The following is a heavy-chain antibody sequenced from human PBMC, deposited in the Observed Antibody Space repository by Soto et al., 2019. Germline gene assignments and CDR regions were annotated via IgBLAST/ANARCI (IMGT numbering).Heavy chain of an antibody. Sequence: GGSLRLSCAGSGFTFSSYAVSWVRQAPGKGPEWISSISGSGSTIYYADSVKGRFTISRDNSKNTLYLQMSSLRAEDTAVYYCAKVFYYYDSSGYYYFDYWGQGTLVTVSS. J-gene: IGHJ4*02. D-gene: IGHD3-22*01. CDR2: ISGSGSTI. CDR3: AKVFYYYDSSGYYYFDY. V-gene: IGHV3-23*01. CDR1: GFTFSSYA.